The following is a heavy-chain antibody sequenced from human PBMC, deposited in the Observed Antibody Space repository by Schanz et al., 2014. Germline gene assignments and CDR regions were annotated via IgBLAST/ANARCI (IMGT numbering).Heavy chain of an antibody. CDR3: ARDRVSFVRGPLGVD. CDR1: GYTFTSYY. Sequence: QVQLVQSGAEAKKPGASAKASCKASGYTFTSYYMHWVRQAPGQGLEWMGWISGYNGDTNYAPKFQDRVTLTTDTSTGITSLELRNLKSDDTAVYYCARDRVSFVRGPLGVDWGQGTQVIVSS. D-gene: IGHD3-10*01. V-gene: IGHV1-18*04. J-gene: IGHJ4*02. CDR2: ISGYNGDT.